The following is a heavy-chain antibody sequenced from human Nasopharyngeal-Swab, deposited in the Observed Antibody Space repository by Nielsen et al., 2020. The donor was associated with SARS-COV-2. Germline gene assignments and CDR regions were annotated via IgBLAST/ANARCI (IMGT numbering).Heavy chain of an antibody. V-gene: IGHV4-34*01. D-gene: IGHD4/OR15-4a*01. J-gene: IGHJ4*02. CDR3: VRGHFGDFDS. CDR2: INNRGT. CDR1: GESFGPFY. Sequence: SETLSPTCAVYGESFGPFYWGWIRQPPGKGLEWFGEINNRGTSYNPSLESRITISPGTSNNQFSLRLTSVTAADTAIYYCVRGHFGDFDSWGQGTLVTVSS.